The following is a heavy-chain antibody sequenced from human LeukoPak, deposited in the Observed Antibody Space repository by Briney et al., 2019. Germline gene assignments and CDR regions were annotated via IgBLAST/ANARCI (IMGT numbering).Heavy chain of an antibody. V-gene: IGHV3-21*01. CDR2: VSSSNNYI. D-gene: IGHD3-16*01. J-gene: IGHJ6*02. Sequence: GGSLRLSCAASGFTLSPYYMNWVRQAPGKGLEWVSSVSSSNNYIYYADSVKGRFTISRDNAKNSLYLQMNSLRAEDTAVYYCARRKIYPGGYYYYGMDVWGHGTTVTVSS. CDR3: ARRKIYPGGYYYYGMDV. CDR1: GFTLSPYY.